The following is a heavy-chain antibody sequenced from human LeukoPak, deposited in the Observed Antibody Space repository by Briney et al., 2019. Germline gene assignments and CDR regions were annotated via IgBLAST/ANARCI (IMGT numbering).Heavy chain of an antibody. CDR2: ISDGGKTK. J-gene: IGHJ5*02. CDR1: GFTFSSYS. V-gene: IGHV3-48*04. Sequence: GGSLRLSCAASGFTFSSYSMNWVRQAPGKGLEWVSYISDGGKTKYYADSVKGRFTISRDNAKNSLYLQMNSLRAEDTAVYYCARDYSGWSLDPWGQGTLVTVSS. CDR3: ARDYSGWSLDP. D-gene: IGHD5-12*01.